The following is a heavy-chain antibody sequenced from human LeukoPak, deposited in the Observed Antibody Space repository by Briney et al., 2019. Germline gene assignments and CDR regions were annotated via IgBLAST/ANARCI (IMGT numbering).Heavy chain of an antibody. D-gene: IGHD3-16*01. CDR3: ARWGTDLWVPGAFYYYMDV. CDR1: GGYFSGYY. J-gene: IGHJ6*03. Sequence: PSETLSLTCAVYGGYFSGYYWSWIRQPPGKGLEWIGEINHSGSTNYNPSLKSRVTISVDTSKNQFSLKLRSVTAADTAVYYCARWGTDLWVPGAFYYYMDVWGEGTTVTVSS. V-gene: IGHV4-34*01. CDR2: INHSGST.